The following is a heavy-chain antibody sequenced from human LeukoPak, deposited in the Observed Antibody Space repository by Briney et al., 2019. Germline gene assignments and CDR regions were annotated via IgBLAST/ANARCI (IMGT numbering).Heavy chain of an antibody. D-gene: IGHD4-11*01. CDR2: IRSSSTTI. CDR3: ARDLHYAFDI. Sequence: GGSLRLSCEASGFTFSNYSMNWVRQAPGKGLEWVSYIRSSSTTIYYADSVKGRFTISRDNAENSLFLQMNSLRAEDTAVYYCARDLHYAFDIWGQGTMVTVSS. J-gene: IGHJ3*02. V-gene: IGHV3-48*01. CDR1: GFTFSNYS.